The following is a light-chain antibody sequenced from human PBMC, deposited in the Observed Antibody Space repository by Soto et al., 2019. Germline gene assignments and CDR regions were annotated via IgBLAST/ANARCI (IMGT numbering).Light chain of an antibody. CDR1: RIISTY. Sequence: DLQMTQSPSSLSASVGDRVTITCRASRIISTYLNWYQQRPGKAPKLLMYSASTLQSGVPSRFSGSGSGTDFTLTISSLQPDDFATYYCQQTFSSPRTFGQGTSLEIK. V-gene: IGKV1-39*01. CDR2: SAS. J-gene: IGKJ2*01. CDR3: QQTFSSPRT.